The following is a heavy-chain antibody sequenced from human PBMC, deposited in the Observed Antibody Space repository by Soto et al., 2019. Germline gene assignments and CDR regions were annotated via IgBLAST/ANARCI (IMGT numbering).Heavy chain of an antibody. CDR1: GCAISSSRYY. D-gene: IGHD3-9*01. CDR2: IYYSGST. CDR3: ARLPYDILTGYSYYYYYGMDV. Sequence: SETLSLTCTVSGCAISSSRYYCGWIRLPPVKVLEGIGSIYYSGSTYYNPSLKSRVTISVDTSKNQFSLQLSSVTAADPAVYYCARLPYDILTGYSYYYYYGMDVWGQGTTVTSP. J-gene: IGHJ6*02. V-gene: IGHV4-39*01.